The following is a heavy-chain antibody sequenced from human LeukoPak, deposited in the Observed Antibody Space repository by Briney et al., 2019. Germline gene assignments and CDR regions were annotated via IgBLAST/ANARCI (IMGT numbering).Heavy chain of an antibody. CDR3: ARGPYKFDGSGAFDI. J-gene: IGHJ3*02. CDR1: GGSISSSSYY. Sequence: SETLSLTCTVSGGSISSSSYYWGWIRQPPGKGLEWIGSIYYSGSTHYNPSLKSRVTISVDTSKNQFSLKLTSVTAADTAVYYCARGPYKFDGSGAFDIWGQGTMVTVSS. D-gene: IGHD3-22*01. CDR2: IYYSGST. V-gene: IGHV4-39*01.